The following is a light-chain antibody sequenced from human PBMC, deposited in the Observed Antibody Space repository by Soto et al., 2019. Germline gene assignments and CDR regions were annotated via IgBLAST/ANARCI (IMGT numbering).Light chain of an antibody. CDR2: GAS. Sequence: EIVMTQSPATLSVSPGERATLSCRASQSVTTNLAWYQQKPGQAPRLLIYGASTRAPVVPARFSGSGSGTEFTLTISSLQSEAFAVYFCHQYNNWPVTFGGGTKVEIK. CDR1: QSVTTN. V-gene: IGKV3-15*01. CDR3: HQYNNWPVT. J-gene: IGKJ4*01.